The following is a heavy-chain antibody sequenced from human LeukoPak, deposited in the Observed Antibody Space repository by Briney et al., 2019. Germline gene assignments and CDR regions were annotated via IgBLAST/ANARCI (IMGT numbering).Heavy chain of an antibody. CDR2: ISSGSEII. J-gene: IGHJ4*02. Sequence: TGGSLRLSCAASGLTFSTYNMNWVRQAPGKGLEWVSFISSGSEIIYYADSVKGRFTVSRDNDKKSLYLQMNSLRDVDTAVYYFARNPAGIGDYLGQGTLVTVSS. CDR1: GLTFSTYN. D-gene: IGHD1-1*01. CDR3: ARNPAGIGDY. V-gene: IGHV3-48*02.